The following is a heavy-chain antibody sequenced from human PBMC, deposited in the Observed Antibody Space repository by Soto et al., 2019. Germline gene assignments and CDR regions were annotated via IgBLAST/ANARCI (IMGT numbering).Heavy chain of an antibody. J-gene: IGHJ6*03. CDR3: ARGLRCRSSTSCYYYYYYMDV. Sequence: GGSLRLSCAASGFTFSSYSMNWVRQAPGKGLEWVSYISSSSSTIYYADSVKGRFTISRDNAKNSLYLQMNSLRAEDTAVYYCARGLRCRSSTSCYYYYYYMDVWGKGTTVTVSS. CDR2: ISSSSSTI. CDR1: GFTFSSYS. V-gene: IGHV3-48*01. D-gene: IGHD2-2*01.